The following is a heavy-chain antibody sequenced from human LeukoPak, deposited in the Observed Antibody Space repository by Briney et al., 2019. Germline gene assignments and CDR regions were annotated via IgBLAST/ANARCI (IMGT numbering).Heavy chain of an antibody. CDR3: AKASLCSSTSCYEDY. CDR2: IRYDGSNK. V-gene: IGHV3-30*02. J-gene: IGHJ4*02. D-gene: IGHD2-2*01. CDR1: GFTFSSYG. Sequence: GGSLRLCCAASGFTFSSYGMHWVRQAPGKGLEWVAFIRYDGSNKYYADSVKGRFTISRDNSKNTLYLQMNSLRAEDTAVYYCAKASLCSSTSCYEDYWGQGTLVTVSS.